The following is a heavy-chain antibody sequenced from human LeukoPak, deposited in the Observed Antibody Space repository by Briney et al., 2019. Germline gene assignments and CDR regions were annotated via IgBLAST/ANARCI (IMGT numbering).Heavy chain of an antibody. D-gene: IGHD5-18*01. V-gene: IGHV1-69*05. J-gene: IGHJ6*03. CDR3: ARELIQDTAMAPYYYYMDV. CDR1: GGTFSSYA. CDR2: VIPIFGTA. Sequence: SVKVSCKASGGTFSSYAISWVRQAPGQGLEWMGRVIPIFGTANYAQKFQGRVTITTDESTSTAYMELSSLRSEDTAVYYCARELIQDTAMAPYYYYMDVWGKGTTVTVSS.